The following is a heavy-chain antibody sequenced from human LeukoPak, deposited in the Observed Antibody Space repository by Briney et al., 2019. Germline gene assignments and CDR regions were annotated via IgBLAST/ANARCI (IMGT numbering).Heavy chain of an antibody. D-gene: IGHD3-22*01. CDR3: ASPTAVNYYDTGGYRN. V-gene: IGHV3-53*01. J-gene: IGHJ4*02. CDR1: GFTVSSNS. Sequence: RGSLRLSCTVSGFTVSSNSMSWVRQAPGKGLEWVSFIYSDNTHYSDSVKGRFTISRDNSKNTLYLQMNSLRAEDTAVYYCASPTAVNYYDTGGYRNWGQGTLVTVSS. CDR2: IYSDNT.